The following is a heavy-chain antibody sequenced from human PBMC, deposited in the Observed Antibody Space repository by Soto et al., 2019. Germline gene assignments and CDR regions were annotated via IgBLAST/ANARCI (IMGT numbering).Heavy chain of an antibody. CDR2: VYYRGRS. CDR1: GGSVTNSSYY. Sequence: SETLSLTCTVSGGSVTNSSYYWGWIRQSPGKGLEWIGSVYYRGRSYSKSSVKSRVTISVDTSKNQFSLNLNSVTASDTAVYFCVSKRTTVITQAYFDYCGPGALLTVSS. J-gene: IGHJ4*02. CDR3: VSKRTTVITQAYFDY. V-gene: IGHV4-39*01. D-gene: IGHD4-4*01.